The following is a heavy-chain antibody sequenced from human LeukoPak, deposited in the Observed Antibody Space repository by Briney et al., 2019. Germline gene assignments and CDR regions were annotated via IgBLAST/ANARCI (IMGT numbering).Heavy chain of an antibody. CDR3: ARDNGGTAMAYYYYYCMDV. CDR1: GYTFTSYG. D-gene: IGHD5-18*01. J-gene: IGHJ6*03. V-gene: IGHV1-18*01. CDR2: ISAYNGNT. Sequence: AASVKVSCKASGYTFTSYGISWVRQAPGQGLEWMGWISAYNGNTNYAQKLQGRVTMTTDTSTSTAYMELSSLRSEDTAVYYCARDNGGTAMAYYYYYCMDVWGKGTTVTISS.